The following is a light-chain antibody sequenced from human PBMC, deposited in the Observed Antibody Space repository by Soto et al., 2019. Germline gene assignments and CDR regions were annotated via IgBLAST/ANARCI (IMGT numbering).Light chain of an antibody. Sequence: QSVLTQPPSASGSPGQSVTISCTGTSSDVGGYNFVSWYQQHPGKAPKLMIYKVSQRPSGVPDRFSGSKSGNTASLTVSGLQAEDEADYYCSSYAGSNNFDVFGTGTKVTVL. V-gene: IGLV2-8*01. CDR2: KVS. CDR1: SSDVGGYNF. CDR3: SSYAGSNNFDV. J-gene: IGLJ1*01.